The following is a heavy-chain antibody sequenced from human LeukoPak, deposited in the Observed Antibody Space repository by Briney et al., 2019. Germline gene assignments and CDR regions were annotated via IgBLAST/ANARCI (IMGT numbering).Heavy chain of an antibody. V-gene: IGHV3-23*01. CDR3: ARDLSGYYSFDI. Sequence: GGSLRLSCAASGFTFSSYAMSWVRQAPGKGLEWVSAINGSGGSTYYADSVKGRFTISRDNSKNTLYLQMNSLRADDTAVYYCARDLSGYYSFDIWGQGTMVTVSS. J-gene: IGHJ3*02. CDR1: GFTFSSYA. D-gene: IGHD3-9*01. CDR2: INGSGGST.